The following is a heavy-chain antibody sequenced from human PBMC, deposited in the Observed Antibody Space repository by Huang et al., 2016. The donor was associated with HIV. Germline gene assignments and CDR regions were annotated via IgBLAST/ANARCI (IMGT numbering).Heavy chain of an antibody. J-gene: IGHJ4*02. V-gene: IGHV3-15*01. Sequence: EVVMVESGGDLVKPGGSLRLSCEGPRITLHKAWMTWVRQAPGKVLGWVGRKKSQDDGATTDFGATVKGRLTIARDDSKNTVYLDMNSLRSEYTGRYYWATLTGDANGNYPGYWGQGTLVVVSS. CDR2: KKSQDDGATT. D-gene: IGHD1-1*01. CDR3: ATLTGDANGNYPGY. CDR1: RITLHKAW.